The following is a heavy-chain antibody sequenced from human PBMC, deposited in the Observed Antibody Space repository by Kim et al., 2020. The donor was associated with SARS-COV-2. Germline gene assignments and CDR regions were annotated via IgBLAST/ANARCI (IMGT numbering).Heavy chain of an antibody. J-gene: IGHJ5*02. CDR3: ARWYYDSSGYSYNWFDP. V-gene: IGHV1-69*02. Sequence: FQGRVTITADKSTSTAYMELSSLRSEDTAVYYCARWYYDSSGYSYNWFDPWGQGTLVTVSS. D-gene: IGHD3-22*01.